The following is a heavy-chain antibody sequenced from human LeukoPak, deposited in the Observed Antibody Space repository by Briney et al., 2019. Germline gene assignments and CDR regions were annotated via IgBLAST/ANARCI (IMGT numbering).Heavy chain of an antibody. Sequence: SETLSLTCTVSGGSISSSSYYWGWIRQPPGKGLEWIGSIYYSGSTYYNPSLKSRVTISVDTSKNQFSLKLSSVTAADTAVYYCARAQWLSFPDAFDIWGQGTMVTVSS. J-gene: IGHJ3*02. D-gene: IGHD3-22*01. CDR3: ARAQWLSFPDAFDI. V-gene: IGHV4-39*07. CDR1: GGSISSSSYY. CDR2: IYYSGST.